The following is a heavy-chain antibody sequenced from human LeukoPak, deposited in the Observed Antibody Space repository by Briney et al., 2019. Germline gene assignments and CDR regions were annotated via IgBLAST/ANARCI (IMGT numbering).Heavy chain of an antibody. CDR3: ARVFGDDYGDDWFDP. CDR2: INSDGSST. D-gene: IGHD4-17*01. CDR1: GFTFSSYW. Sequence: HTGGSLRLSCAASGFTFSSYWMHWVRQAPGKGLVWVSRINSDGSSTSYADSVKGRFTISRDNATNTLYLQMNSLRAEDTAVYYCARVFGDDYGDDWFDPWGQGTLVTVSS. J-gene: IGHJ5*02. V-gene: IGHV3-74*01.